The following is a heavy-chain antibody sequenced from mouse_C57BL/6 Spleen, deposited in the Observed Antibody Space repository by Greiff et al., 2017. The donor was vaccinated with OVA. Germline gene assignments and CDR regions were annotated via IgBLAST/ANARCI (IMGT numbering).Heavy chain of an antibody. CDR1: GYTFTSSD. CDR3: ARGNYYGSYAMDY. J-gene: IGHJ4*01. D-gene: IGHD1-1*01. V-gene: IGHV1-85*01. Sequence: VQLQQSGPELVKPGASVKLSCKASGYTFTSSDINWVKQRPGQGLEWIGWIYPSDGSTKYNEKFKGKATLTVDTSSSTAYMEHHSLTSEDSAVYFCARGNYYGSYAMDYWGQGTSVTVSS. CDR2: IYPSDGST.